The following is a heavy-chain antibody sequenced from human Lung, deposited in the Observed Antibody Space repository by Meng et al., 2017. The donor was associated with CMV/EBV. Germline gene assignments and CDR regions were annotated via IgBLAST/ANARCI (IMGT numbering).Heavy chain of an antibody. CDR3: ARDWECLDRSDGFDI. D-gene: IGHD3-9*01. Sequence: ASVKVSCKASGYTFSRYGISYVRQAPGQGLQWLGWVGGCDGDTNYAPEFRGRATMTTDTSTNTVYMELRSLTSDDTAVYYCARDWECLDRSDGFDIWGQGXMVTVSS. J-gene: IGHJ3*02. CDR2: VGGCDGDT. CDR1: GYTFSRYG. V-gene: IGHV1-18*01.